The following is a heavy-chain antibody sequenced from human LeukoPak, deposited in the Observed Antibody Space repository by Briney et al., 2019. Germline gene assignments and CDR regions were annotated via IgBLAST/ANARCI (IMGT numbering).Heavy chain of an antibody. Sequence: GGSLTLSCAASAFMFTSNCMSWVRLPPGPGLERGANIKEDGTETYYVDSVKGRFTISRDNAKNSLYLQMNSLRVEDTAVYYCAKEGRSLQTYWGQGTLVTVSS. V-gene: IGHV3-7*03. CDR2: IKEDGTET. CDR3: AKEGRSLQTY. D-gene: IGHD5-24*01. CDR1: AFMFTSNC. J-gene: IGHJ4*02.